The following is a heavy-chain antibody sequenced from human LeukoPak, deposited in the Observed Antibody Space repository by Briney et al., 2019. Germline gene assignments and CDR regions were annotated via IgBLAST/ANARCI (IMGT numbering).Heavy chain of an antibody. CDR2: ISGSGGST. J-gene: IGHJ6*03. Sequence: GGSLRLSCAASGFTFSSYAMSWVRQAPGKGLEWVSGISGSGGSTYYADSVKGRITISRDNSKNTLYLQMNSLRAEDTAVYYCANVVPAAISFVRYMDVWGKGTTVTVSS. CDR1: GFTFSSYA. CDR3: ANVVPAAISFVRYMDV. D-gene: IGHD2-2*01. V-gene: IGHV3-23*01.